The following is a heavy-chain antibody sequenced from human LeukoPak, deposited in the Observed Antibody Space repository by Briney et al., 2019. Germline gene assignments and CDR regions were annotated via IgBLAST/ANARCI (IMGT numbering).Heavy chain of an antibody. Sequence: SETLSLTCTVSGGSISSYYWSWIRQPPGKGLEWIGDIYYSGSTNYNPSLKSRVTISVDTPKNKFSLKLSSVTAADTAVYYCARGGNDFWSGSPDAFDIWGQGTMVTVSS. CDR3: ARGGNDFWSGSPDAFDI. V-gene: IGHV4-59*01. CDR2: IYYSGST. J-gene: IGHJ3*02. CDR1: GGSISSYY. D-gene: IGHD3-3*01.